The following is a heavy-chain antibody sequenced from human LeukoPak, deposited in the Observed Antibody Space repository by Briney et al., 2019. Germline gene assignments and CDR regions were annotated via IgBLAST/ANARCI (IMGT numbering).Heavy chain of an antibody. V-gene: IGHV4-31*03. CDR2: IYYSGST. J-gene: IGHJ5*02. CDR3: ARARQDIVVVPADNWFDP. Sequence: PSETLSLTCTVSGGSISSGGYYWSWIRQHPGKGLEWIGYIYYSGSTYYNPSLKSRVTISVDTSKNQFSPKLSSVTAADTAVYYCARARQDIVVVPADNWFDPWGQGTLVTVSS. D-gene: IGHD2-2*01. CDR1: GGSISSGGYY.